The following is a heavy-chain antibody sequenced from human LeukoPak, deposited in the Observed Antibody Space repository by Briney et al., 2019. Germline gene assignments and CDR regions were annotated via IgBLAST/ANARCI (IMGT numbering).Heavy chain of an antibody. Sequence: SVKVSCKASGGTFSSHSFNWVRQAPGQGLEWMGGIIPMSSTTKYAQKFQGRVTITADESTSTVFMELSSLRPEDTAVYYCARDSSLVAAFDYWGQGTLVTVSS. CDR2: IIPMSSTT. V-gene: IGHV1-69*13. J-gene: IGHJ4*02. D-gene: IGHD5-12*01. CDR3: ARDSSLVAAFDY. CDR1: GGTFSSHS.